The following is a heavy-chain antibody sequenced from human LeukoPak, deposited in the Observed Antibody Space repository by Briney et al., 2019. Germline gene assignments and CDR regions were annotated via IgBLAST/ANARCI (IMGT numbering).Heavy chain of an antibody. CDR2: ISRTSSYI. CDR1: GFTFSNYG. CDR3: ARGGMGANSQEYFYYGMDV. V-gene: IGHV3-21*01. Sequence: GGSLRHSCAASGFTFSNYGMNWVRQTPGKGLEWVSAISRTSSYIYYADSVKGRFTLSRDNGKNSLYLQMNSLRAEDTAVYYCARGGMGANSQEYFYYGMDVWGQGTTVTVSS. J-gene: IGHJ6*02. D-gene: IGHD2-8*01.